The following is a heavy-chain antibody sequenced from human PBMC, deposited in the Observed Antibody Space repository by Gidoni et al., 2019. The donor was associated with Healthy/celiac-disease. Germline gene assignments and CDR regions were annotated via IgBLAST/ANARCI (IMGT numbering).Heavy chain of an antibody. CDR2: IWYDGINK. J-gene: IGHJ4*02. CDR1: GFTFSSYG. D-gene: IGHD5-12*01. Sequence: QVQLVESGRGVVQPGRSLSLSCAASGFTFSSYGRHWVRQAPGKGLGGVAVIWYDGINKYYADAVKGRFTISRDNAKNTMYLQMNSLRAEDTAVYYCARDRYIVATIRNYFDYWGQGTLVTVSS. V-gene: IGHV3-33*01. CDR3: ARDRYIVATIRNYFDY.